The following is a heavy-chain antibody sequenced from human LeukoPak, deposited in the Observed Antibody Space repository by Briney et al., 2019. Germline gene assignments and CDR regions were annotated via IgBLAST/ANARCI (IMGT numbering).Heavy chain of an antibody. Sequence: GRSLRPSCAASGFTFSSYGMHWVRQAPGKGLEWVAVIWYDGSNKYYADSVKGRFTISRDNSKNTLYLQMNSLRAEDTAVYYCARDCSSTSCLRDDAFDIWGQRTMVTVSS. J-gene: IGHJ3*02. CDR2: IWYDGSNK. D-gene: IGHD2-2*01. CDR3: ARDCSSTSCLRDDAFDI. V-gene: IGHV3-33*01. CDR1: GFTFSSYG.